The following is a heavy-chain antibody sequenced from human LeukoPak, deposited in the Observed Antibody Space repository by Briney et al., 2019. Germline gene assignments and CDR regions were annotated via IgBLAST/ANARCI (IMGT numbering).Heavy chain of an antibody. J-gene: IGHJ4*02. CDR1: GGSFGGYY. D-gene: IGHD3-22*01. Sequence: SETLSLTCAVYGGSFGGYYWSWIRQPPGKGLEWIGEINHSGSTYYNPSLKSRVTISVDSSKNQFSLKLTSVTAADTAVYYCATLGEYYDSSGYYYNWGQGTLVTVSS. CDR2: INHSGST. V-gene: IGHV4-34*01. CDR3: ATLGEYYDSSGYYYN.